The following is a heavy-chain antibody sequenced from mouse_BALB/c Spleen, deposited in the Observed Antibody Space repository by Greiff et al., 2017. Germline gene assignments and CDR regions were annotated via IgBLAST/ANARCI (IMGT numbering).Heavy chain of an antibody. J-gene: IGHJ4*01. V-gene: IGHV1S135*01. D-gene: IGHD2-4*01. CDR2: LDPYNGGT. Sequence: LVEPGPELVKPGASVKVSCKASGYSFTDYNMYWVKQSHGKSLEWIGYLDPYNGGTSYNQKFKGKATLTVDKSSSSAFMQRNSLPSEDSAVFYCARGVLRRRETPFYYAMDYWGQGTSVTVSS. CDR3: ARGVLRRRETPFYYAMDY. CDR1: GYSFTDYN.